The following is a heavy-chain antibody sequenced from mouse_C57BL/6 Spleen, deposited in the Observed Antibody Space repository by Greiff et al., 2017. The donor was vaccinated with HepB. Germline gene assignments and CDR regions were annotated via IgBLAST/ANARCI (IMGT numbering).Heavy chain of an antibody. D-gene: IGHD1-1*01. V-gene: IGHV1-15*01. CDR2: IDPETGGT. CDR3: TRPRYWAY. Sequence: QVQLKESGAELVRPGASVTLSCKASGYTFTDYEMHWVKQTPVHGLEWIGAIDPETGGTAYNQKFKGKAILTADKSSSTAYMELRSLTSEDSAVYYCTRPRYWAYWGQGTLVTVSA. CDR1: GYTFTDYE. J-gene: IGHJ3*01.